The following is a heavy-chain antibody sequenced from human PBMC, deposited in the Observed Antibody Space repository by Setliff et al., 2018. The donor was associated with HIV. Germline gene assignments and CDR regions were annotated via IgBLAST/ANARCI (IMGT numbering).Heavy chain of an antibody. J-gene: IGHJ4*02. D-gene: IGHD3-9*01. V-gene: IGHV3-11*04. CDR3: LTHHGDPDY. CDR2: INVGGGTK. CDR1: IFDFDNLY. Sequence: GGSLRLSCAASIFDFDNLYMAWIRQAPGKGLEWVSYINVGGGTKYYADSVRGRFTISRDDTKNSLFLQMKSLRAEDTAIYYCLTHHGDPDYWGRGTLVTVPS.